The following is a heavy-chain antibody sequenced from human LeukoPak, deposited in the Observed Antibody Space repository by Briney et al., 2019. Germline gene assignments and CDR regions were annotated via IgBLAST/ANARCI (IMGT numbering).Heavy chain of an antibody. V-gene: IGHV3-23*01. CDR3: AKDGGGNNLFDY. Sequence: GGSLRLSCAASGFTFSSYEMNWVRQAPGKGLEWVSTLSDSGVNTHYADSVKGRFTISRDNSKNTLYLQMNSLRVEDTAIYYCAKDGGGNNLFDYWGQGTLVSVSS. J-gene: IGHJ4*02. CDR1: GFTFSSYE. CDR2: LSDSGVNT. D-gene: IGHD1/OR15-1a*01.